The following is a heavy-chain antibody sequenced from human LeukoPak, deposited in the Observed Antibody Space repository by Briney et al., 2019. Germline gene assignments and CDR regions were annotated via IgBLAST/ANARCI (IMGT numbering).Heavy chain of an antibody. CDR1: GGSISSSSYY. V-gene: IGHV4-39*07. Sequence: SETLSLTCTVSGGSISSSSYYWGWIRQPPGKGLEWIGSIYYSGSTYYNPSLKSRVTISVDTSKNQFSLKLSSVTAADTAVYYCARVSPGATSYYYYYYGMDVWGQGTTVTVSS. CDR2: IYYSGST. J-gene: IGHJ6*02. CDR3: ARVSPGATSYYYYYYGMDV. D-gene: IGHD1-26*01.